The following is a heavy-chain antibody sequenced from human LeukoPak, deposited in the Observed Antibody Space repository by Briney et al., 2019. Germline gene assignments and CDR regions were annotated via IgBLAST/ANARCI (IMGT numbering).Heavy chain of an antibody. D-gene: IGHD5-12*01. V-gene: IGHV1-2*06. CDR1: GYTFTGYY. J-gene: IGHJ4*02. CDR3: AGEVDIVATFDY. Sequence: GASVKVSCKASGYTFTGYYMHWVRQAPGQGLEWMGRINPNSRDTNYAQKVQGRVTMTRDTSISTAYMDLSRLRSDDTAVYYCAGEVDIVATFDYWGQGTLVTVSS. CDR2: INPNSRDT.